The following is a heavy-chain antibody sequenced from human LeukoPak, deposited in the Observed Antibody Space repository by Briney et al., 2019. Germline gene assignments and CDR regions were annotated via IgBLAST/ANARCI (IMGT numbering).Heavy chain of an antibody. Sequence: GASVKVSCKASGYTFSSYGISWVRQAPGQGLEWMGWISAYNGNTNYAQKLQGRVTMTTDTSTSTAYMELRSLRSDDTAVYYCARGYRCSSTSCYALGYWGQGTLVTVSS. D-gene: IGHD2-2*01. CDR2: ISAYNGNT. J-gene: IGHJ4*02. CDR3: ARGYRCSSTSCYALGY. V-gene: IGHV1-18*01. CDR1: GYTFSSYG.